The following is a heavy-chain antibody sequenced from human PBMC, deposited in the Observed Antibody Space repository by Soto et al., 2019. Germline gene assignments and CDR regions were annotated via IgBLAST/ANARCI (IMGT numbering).Heavy chain of an antibody. CDR2: IYYSGST. V-gene: IGHV4-30-4*01. CDR3: ARAGGLDYDSSAYLGWFDP. J-gene: IGHJ5*02. Sequence: SLSLTCTVSGGSISSGDYYWSWIRQPPGKGLEWIGYIYYSGSTYYNPSLKSRVTISVDTSKNQFSLKLSSVTAADTAVYYCARAGGLDYDSSAYLGWFDPWGQGTLVTVS. D-gene: IGHD3-22*01. CDR1: GGSISSGDYY.